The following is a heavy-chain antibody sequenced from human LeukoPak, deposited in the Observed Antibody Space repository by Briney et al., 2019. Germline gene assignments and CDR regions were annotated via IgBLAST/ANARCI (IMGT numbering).Heavy chain of an antibody. CDR2: IRDSGEA. D-gene: IGHD3/OR15-3a*01. CDR3: ARDRAANQDWVEFDP. J-gene: IGHJ5*02. CDR1: GLRVSDYY. Sequence: GGSLRLSCAVSGLRVSDYYMSWVRQAPGKGLEWVGLIRDSGEAFYADFARGRFAISRDESENTLYLQMNSLRVEDTAVYFCARDRAANQDWVEFDPWGQGTPVIVSS. V-gene: IGHV3-66*03.